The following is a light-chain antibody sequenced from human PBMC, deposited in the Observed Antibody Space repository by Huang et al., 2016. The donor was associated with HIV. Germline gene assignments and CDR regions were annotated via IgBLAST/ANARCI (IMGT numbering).Light chain of an antibody. CDR1: QSLLHSNRNNY. V-gene: IGKV2-28*01. Sequence: DIVVTQSPPSLAVTPGEPASISCRSSQSLLHSNRNNYFAWYLQKPGQSPQLLIYLGSNRASGVTERFSGSGSGTDFTLKIARVEAEDVGIYYCMQALHTPWTFGQGTKVEIK. CDR3: MQALHTPWT. CDR2: LGS. J-gene: IGKJ1*01.